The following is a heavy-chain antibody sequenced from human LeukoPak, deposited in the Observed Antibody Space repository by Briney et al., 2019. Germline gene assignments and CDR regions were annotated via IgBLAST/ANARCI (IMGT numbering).Heavy chain of an antibody. D-gene: IGHD3-22*01. V-gene: IGHV4-59*01. CDR3: ARDTISIGYYDSSGSIVAFDI. CDR1: GGSISSYY. CDR2: IYYSGRT. J-gene: IGHJ3*02. Sequence: SETLSLTCTVSGGSISSYYWSWIRQPPGKGLEWIGYIYYSGRTNYNPSLKSRVTISVDTSKNQFSLKLSSVTAADTAVYYCARDTISIGYYDSSGSIVAFDIWGQGAMVTVSS.